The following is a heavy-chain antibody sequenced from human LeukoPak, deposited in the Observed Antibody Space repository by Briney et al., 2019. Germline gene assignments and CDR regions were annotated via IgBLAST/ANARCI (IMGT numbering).Heavy chain of an antibody. CDR1: GFIFSNHF. D-gene: IGHD3-22*01. V-gene: IGHV3-64*04. Sequence: GGSLRLSCSTSGFIFSNHFMHWVRQAPGKGLEYVSSIGPNGASTLYADSVKGRFTISRDNSKNTLYLQMNSLRAEDTAVYYCAKDTYYYDSSGYYYYLDYWGQGTLVTVSS. J-gene: IGHJ4*02. CDR2: IGPNGAST. CDR3: AKDTYYYDSSGYYYYLDY.